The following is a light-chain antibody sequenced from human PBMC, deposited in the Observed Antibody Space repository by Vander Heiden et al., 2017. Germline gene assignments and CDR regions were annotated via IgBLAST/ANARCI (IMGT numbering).Light chain of an antibody. CDR1: SRHDNYA. CDR2: VNSDSNH. Sequence: QLVVTQSPPPSPSLPPSVTLTCTLNSRHDNYAIAWHQQQPEKGPRYLMEVNSDSNHSKGDGIPDRFSGSSSGAERYLSISSLQSEDEADYCCQTWGSGIVVFGGGTKLTVL. V-gene: IGLV4-69*01. J-gene: IGLJ2*01. CDR3: QTWGSGIVV.